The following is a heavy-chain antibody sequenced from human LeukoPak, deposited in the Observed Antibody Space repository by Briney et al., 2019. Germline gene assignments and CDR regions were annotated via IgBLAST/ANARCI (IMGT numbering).Heavy chain of an antibody. CDR2: IHPRTGNP. CDR1: GYSFTNYA. D-gene: IGHD3-16*01. J-gene: IGHJ5*02. CDR3: ARALDSLGGLSLPDL. V-gene: IGHV7-4-1*02. Sequence: ASVKVSCKASGYSFTNYAMNWVRQAPGQGLEFMGWIHPRTGNPAYAQGFSGRFVFSLDTSVTTTYLQISDLKAEDTAVYFCARALDSLGGLSLPDLWGQGTLVTVSS.